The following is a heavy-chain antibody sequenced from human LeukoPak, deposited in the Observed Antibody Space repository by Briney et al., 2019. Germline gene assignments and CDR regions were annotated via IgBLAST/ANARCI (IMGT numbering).Heavy chain of an antibody. CDR3: ARVGGGYSYRYFDY. J-gene: IGHJ4*02. CDR2: FNPNSGGT. D-gene: IGHD5-18*01. Sequence: GASVKVSCKASGYTFTDYYMHWVRQAPGQGLEWMGWFNPNSGGTNYGQKFQGRVTMTRDTSITTAYMEVRRLRSDDTAVYYCARVGGGYSYRYFDYWGQGTLVTVSS. V-gene: IGHV1-2*02. CDR1: GYTFTDYY.